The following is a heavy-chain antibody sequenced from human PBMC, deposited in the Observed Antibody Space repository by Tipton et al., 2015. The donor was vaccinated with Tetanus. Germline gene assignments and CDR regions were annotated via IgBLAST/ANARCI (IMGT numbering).Heavy chain of an antibody. D-gene: IGHD7-27*01. Sequence: PGLVKPSETLSLTCTVSGGFISRDYWTWIRQPAGKGLEWIGRMSSSGSITYNPSLKSRVTMSADTSKNQFSLKLSSVTAADTAVYYCARDGWGLTNWFDPWGQGTLVTVSS. CDR3: ARDGWGLTNWFDP. CDR2: MSSSGSI. J-gene: IGHJ5*02. CDR1: GGFISRDY. V-gene: IGHV4-4*07.